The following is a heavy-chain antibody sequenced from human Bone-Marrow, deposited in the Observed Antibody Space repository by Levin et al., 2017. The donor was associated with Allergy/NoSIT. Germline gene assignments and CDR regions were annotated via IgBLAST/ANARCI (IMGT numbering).Heavy chain of an antibody. Sequence: GGSLRLSCAASGFTVSNHYMSWVRQAPGKGLEWVSVIYSGGGSTYYADSVKGRFTISRDNSKNTLYLQMDSVRAEDTAVYYCARGRTYDYGDYLDYWGQGTLVTVSS. CDR2: IYSGGGST. D-gene: IGHD4-17*01. CDR3: ARGRTYDYGDYLDY. V-gene: IGHV3-66*01. J-gene: IGHJ4*02. CDR1: GFTVSNHY.